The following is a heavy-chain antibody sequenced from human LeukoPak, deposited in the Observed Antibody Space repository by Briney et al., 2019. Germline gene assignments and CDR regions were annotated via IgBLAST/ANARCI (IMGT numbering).Heavy chain of an antibody. D-gene: IGHD2-8*01. CDR3: ARGAHYCTNGICYYNHYYYYMDV. J-gene: IGHJ6*03. CDR1: GGSISSGSYY. CDR2: IYTGGST. V-gene: IGHV4-61*02. Sequence: SETLSLTCTVSGGSISSGSYYWSWIRQPAGKGLEWIGRIYTGGSTNYNPSLKSRVTISVDTSKNQFSLKLSSVTAADTAVYYWARGAHYCTNGICYYNHYYYYMDVWGKGTTVTVSS.